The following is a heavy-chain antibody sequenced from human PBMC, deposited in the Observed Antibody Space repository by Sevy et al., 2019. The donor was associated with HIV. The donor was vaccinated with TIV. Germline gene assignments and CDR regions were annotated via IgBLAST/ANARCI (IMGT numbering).Heavy chain of an antibody. J-gene: IGHJ5*02. V-gene: IGHV3-11*01. CDR1: GFTFNDYN. Sequence: GGSLRLSCAASGFTFNDYNLSWIRQAPGKGLEWASYINTSTSTTTIYYADSVKGRFTISRDNAKNSIYLQMNSLRVDDTAVYYCARAAGWFDAWGQGTLVTVSS. CDR2: INTSTSTTTI. CDR3: ARAAGWFDA.